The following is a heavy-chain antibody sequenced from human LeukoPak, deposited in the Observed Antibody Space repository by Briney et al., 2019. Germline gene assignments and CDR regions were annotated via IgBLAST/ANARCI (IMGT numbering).Heavy chain of an antibody. CDR1: RFTFSSYA. D-gene: IGHD3-22*01. V-gene: IGHV3-23*01. CDR3: AKGGYYDSSGYSNYYGMDV. Sequence: GGSLRLSCAASRFTFSSYAMSWVRQAPGKGLEWVSAISGSGGSTYYADSVKGRFTISRDNSKNTLYLQMNSLRAEGTAVYYCAKGGYYDSSGYSNYYGMDVWGQGTTVTVSS. CDR2: ISGSGGST. J-gene: IGHJ6*02.